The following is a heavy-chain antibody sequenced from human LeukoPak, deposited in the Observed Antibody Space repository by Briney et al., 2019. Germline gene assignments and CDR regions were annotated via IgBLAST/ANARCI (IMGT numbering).Heavy chain of an antibody. J-gene: IGHJ4*02. CDR1: GFTFDDYA. D-gene: IGHD1-7*01. Sequence: PGRSLRLSCAASGFTFDDYAMHWVRQAPGKGLEWVSGISWNSGSIGYADSVKGRFTISRDNSKNTLYLQMNSLRAEDTAVYYCTVEFNWNYEYHYFDYWGQGTLVTVSS. CDR3: TVEFNWNYEYHYFDY. CDR2: ISWNSGSI. V-gene: IGHV3-9*01.